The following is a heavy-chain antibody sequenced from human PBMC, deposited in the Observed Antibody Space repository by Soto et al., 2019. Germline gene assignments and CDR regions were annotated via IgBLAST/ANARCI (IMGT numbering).Heavy chain of an antibody. V-gene: IGHV5-51*01. D-gene: IGHD2-2*01. CDR1: GYIFSNYW. Sequence: PVESLKISCKGSGYIFSNYWICCFLQMPVKVLEWMGIIYPGDSDTRYSPSLQGQVTISADKSVSTAYLQWNSLKASDTAVYFCARLSGRAGVPRDYWGQGTLVTVSS. CDR3: ARLSGRAGVPRDY. CDR2: IYPGDSDT. J-gene: IGHJ4*02.